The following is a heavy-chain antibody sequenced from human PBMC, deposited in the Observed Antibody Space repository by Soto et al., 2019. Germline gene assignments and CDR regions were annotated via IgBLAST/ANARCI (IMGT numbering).Heavy chain of an antibody. D-gene: IGHD2-2*01. CDR1: GFTFSSYA. CDR2: ISGSGGST. CDR3: ASLPDCSSTSCYDY. J-gene: IGHJ4*02. V-gene: IGHV3-23*01. Sequence: PGGSLRLSCAASGFTFSSYAMSWVRQAPGKGLEWVSAISGSGGSTYYADSVKGRFTISRDNSKNTLYLQMNSLRAEDTAVYYCASLPDCSSTSCYDYWGQGTLVTVSS.